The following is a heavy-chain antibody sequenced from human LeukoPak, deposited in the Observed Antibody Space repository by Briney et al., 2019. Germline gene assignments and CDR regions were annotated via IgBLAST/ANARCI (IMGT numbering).Heavy chain of an antibody. J-gene: IGHJ2*01. Sequence: GGSLRLSCTTSGFNFRDYALSWVRQAPGKGLEWVGFIRSRAYAETTEYAASVKGRFTISKDYSKTIAYLQMNSLKTEDTAVYYCAREVNWYFDLWGRGTLVTVSS. D-gene: IGHD4-23*01. V-gene: IGHV3-49*04. CDR2: IRSRAYAETT. CDR1: GFNFRDYA. CDR3: AREVNWYFDL.